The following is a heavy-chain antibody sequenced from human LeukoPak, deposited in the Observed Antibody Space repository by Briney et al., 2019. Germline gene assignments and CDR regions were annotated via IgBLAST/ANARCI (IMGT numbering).Heavy chain of an antibody. J-gene: IGHJ5*02. CDR3: ARVAEPYSSSGKFDP. CDR1: GGSISSSNW. CDR2: IYHSGST. D-gene: IGHD6-13*01. Sequence: SETLSLTCAVSGGSISSSNWWSWVRQPPGKGLEWIGEIYHSGSTNYNPSLKSRVTISVDTSKNQFSLKLSSVTAADTAVYYCARVAEPYSSSGKFDPWGQGTLVTVSS. V-gene: IGHV4-4*02.